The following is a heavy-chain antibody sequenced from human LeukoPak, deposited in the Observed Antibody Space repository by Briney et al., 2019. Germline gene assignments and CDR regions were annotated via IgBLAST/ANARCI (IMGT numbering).Heavy chain of an antibody. J-gene: IGHJ6*02. CDR2: INHSGST. Sequence: SETLSLTCAVYGGSFSGYYWSWIRQPPGKGLEWIGEINHSGSTNYNPSLKSRVTISADTSKNQFSLKLSSVTAADTAVYYCAREVSVGTAIGYYYYYGMDVWGQGTTVTVSS. D-gene: IGHD1-1*01. V-gene: IGHV4-34*01. CDR3: AREVSVGTAIGYYYYYGMDV. CDR1: GGSFSGYY.